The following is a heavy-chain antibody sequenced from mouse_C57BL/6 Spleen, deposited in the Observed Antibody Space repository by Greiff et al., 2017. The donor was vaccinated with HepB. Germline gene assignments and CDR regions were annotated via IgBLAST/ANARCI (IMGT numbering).Heavy chain of an antibody. V-gene: IGHV1-80*01. CDR3: ARRRNYYGPFDY. Sequence: QVQLQQSGAELVKPGASVKISCKASGYAFSSYWMNWVKQRPGKGLEWIGQIYPGDGDTNYNGKFKGKATLTADKSSSTAYMQLSSLTSEDSAVYFCARRRNYYGPFDYWGQGTTLTVSS. D-gene: IGHD1-2*01. CDR1: GYAFSSYW. CDR2: IYPGDGDT. J-gene: IGHJ2*01.